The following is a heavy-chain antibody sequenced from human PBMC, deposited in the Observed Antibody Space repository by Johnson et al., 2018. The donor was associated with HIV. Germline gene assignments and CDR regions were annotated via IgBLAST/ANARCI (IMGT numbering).Heavy chain of an antibody. D-gene: IGHD3-9*01. CDR2: IFSVGDV. J-gene: IGHJ3*01. CDR1: GITVGTNY. Sequence: MLLVESGGGLVQPGGSLRLSCAASGITVGTNYMSWVRQAPGKGLEWVSVIFSVGDVYYADSVKGRFTISRDNSKNMVYLQMNSLRPEEPAVYYCARDGRDLVTRGSFDVWGQGTLVTVSS. V-gene: IGHV3-66*02. CDR3: ARDGRDLVTRGSFDV.